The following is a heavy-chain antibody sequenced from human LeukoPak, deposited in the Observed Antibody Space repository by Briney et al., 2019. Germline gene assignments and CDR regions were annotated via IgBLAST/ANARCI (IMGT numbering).Heavy chain of an antibody. D-gene: IGHD1-26*01. V-gene: IGHV4-34*01. Sequence: SETLSLTCAVSGGSFSGYYWSWIRQPPGEGLEWIGEINHSGSTNYNPSLKSRVTISVDTSKNQFSLKLSSVTAADTAVYYCARGLWELQKPNYFDYWGQGTLVTVSS. CDR1: GGSFSGYY. CDR2: INHSGST. CDR3: ARGLWELQKPNYFDY. J-gene: IGHJ4*02.